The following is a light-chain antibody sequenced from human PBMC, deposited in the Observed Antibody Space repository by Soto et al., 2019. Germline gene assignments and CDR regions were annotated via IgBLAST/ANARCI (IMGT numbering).Light chain of an antibody. CDR1: QSVSSSY. Sequence: EIVLTQSPGTLSLSPGERATLSCRASQSVSSSYLAWYQQKPGQAPRLLIYGASSRATGIPDRFSGSGSGTDFTLTISRLEPEDFEVYYCQQYGSSQTFGQGTKEDIK. J-gene: IGKJ1*01. CDR3: QQYGSSQT. V-gene: IGKV3-20*01. CDR2: GAS.